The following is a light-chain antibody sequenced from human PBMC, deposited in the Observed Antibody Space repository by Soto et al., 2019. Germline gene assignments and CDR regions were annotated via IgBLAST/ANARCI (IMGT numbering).Light chain of an antibody. CDR2: EVS. J-gene: IGLJ1*01. CDR3: SSYTSSSPYV. CDR1: STDVGGYNY. V-gene: IGLV2-14*01. Sequence: QSALTQPASVSGSPGQSITISCTGTSTDVGGYNYVSWYQQHPGKAPKLMIYEVSDRPSGVSNRFSGSKSGNTASLTISGLQPEDEADYYCSSYTSSSPYVFGAGTKVTVL.